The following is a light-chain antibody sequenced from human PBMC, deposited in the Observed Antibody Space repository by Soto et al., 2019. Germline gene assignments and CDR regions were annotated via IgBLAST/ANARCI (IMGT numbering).Light chain of an antibody. CDR3: AAWDDSLNGYV. J-gene: IGLJ1*01. V-gene: IGLV1-44*01. Sequence: QSVLTQPPSASGAPGQRVTISCSGGSSNIGSNTVNWYQQLPETAPKLLIYINDQRPSGVPDRFSGSKSGTSASLAISGLQSEDEADYYRAAWDDSLNGYVFGTGTKVTVL. CDR2: IND. CDR1: SSNIGSNT.